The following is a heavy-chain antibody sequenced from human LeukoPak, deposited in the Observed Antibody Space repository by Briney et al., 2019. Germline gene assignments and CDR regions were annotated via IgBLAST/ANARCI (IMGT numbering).Heavy chain of an antibody. Sequence: GGSLRLPCAASGFTFSSYWMHWVRQGPGKGLVWVSRINSDGSSIGYADSVKGRFTISRDNAKNTLYLQMNSLRVEDTAMYFCTRAGLGSYDAFDIWGQGTMVTVSS. CDR2: INSDGSSI. CDR1: GFTFSSYW. J-gene: IGHJ3*02. D-gene: IGHD3-10*01. CDR3: TRAGLGSYDAFDI. V-gene: IGHV3-74*01.